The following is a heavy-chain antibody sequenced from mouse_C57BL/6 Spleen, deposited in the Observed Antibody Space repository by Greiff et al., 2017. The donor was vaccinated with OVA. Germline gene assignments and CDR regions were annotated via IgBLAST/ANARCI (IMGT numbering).Heavy chain of an antibody. CDR3: TRRKLHSMDY. J-gene: IGHJ4*01. CDR2: IDPETGGT. CDR1: GYTFTDYE. V-gene: IGHV1-15*01. Sequence: QVQLKQSGAELVRPGASVTLSCKASGYTFTDYEMHWVKQTPVHGLEWIGAIDPETGGTAYNQKFKGKAILTADKSSSTAYMELRSLTSEDSAVYYCTRRKLHSMDYWGQGTSVTVSS.